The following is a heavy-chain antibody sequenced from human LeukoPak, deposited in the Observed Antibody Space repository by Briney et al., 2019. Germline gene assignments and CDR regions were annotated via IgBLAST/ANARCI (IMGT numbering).Heavy chain of an antibody. CDR1: GFTFSSYS. CDR2: ISSSSNYI. CDR3: ARGPESY. Sequence: GGSLRLSCAASGFTFSSYSMNWVRQAPGKGLEWVSSISSSSNYIYYEDPVKGLFTISRDNAKNSLNLQMNSLRAEDTAGYYCARGPESYWGQGTLVTVSS. J-gene: IGHJ4*02. V-gene: IGHV3-21*01.